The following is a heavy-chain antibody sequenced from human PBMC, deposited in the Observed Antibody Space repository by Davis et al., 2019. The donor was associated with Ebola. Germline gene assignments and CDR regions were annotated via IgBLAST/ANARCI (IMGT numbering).Heavy chain of an antibody. CDR3: TRAQLWSGDWFDP. CDR2: ISYDGSNK. CDR1: GFTFSSYG. V-gene: IGHV3-30*03. Sequence: GESLKISCAASGFTFSSYGMHWVRQAPGKGLEWVAVISYDGSNKYYADSVKGRFTISRDNSKNSLYLQMNSLRAEDTAVYYCTRAQLWSGDWFDPWGQGTLVTVSS. J-gene: IGHJ5*02. D-gene: IGHD5-18*01.